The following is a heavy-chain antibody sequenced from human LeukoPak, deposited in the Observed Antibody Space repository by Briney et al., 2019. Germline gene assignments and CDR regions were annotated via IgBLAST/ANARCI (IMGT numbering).Heavy chain of an antibody. J-gene: IGHJ3*02. Sequence: ATVKVSYKASGYTFTSYDINWVRQATGQGLEWMGWMNPNSGNTGYAQKFQGRVTITRNTSISTAYMELSSLRSEDTAVYYCARATRGYSYGFSAFDIWGQGTMVTVSS. D-gene: IGHD5-18*01. CDR1: GYTFTSYD. CDR2: MNPNSGNT. CDR3: ARATRGYSYGFSAFDI. V-gene: IGHV1-8*03.